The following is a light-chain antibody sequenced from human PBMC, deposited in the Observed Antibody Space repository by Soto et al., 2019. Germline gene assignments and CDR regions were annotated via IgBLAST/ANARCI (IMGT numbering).Light chain of an antibody. Sequence: DIQMIQSPSTLSASVGDRVTITCRASQSISVWLAWYQQKAGKAPNLLIYKASRLESGVPSRFSGSGSETEFTLTISGLQPGDSATYYCQQYNSYSPTFGQGTKVDIK. CDR1: QSISVW. CDR2: KAS. V-gene: IGKV1-5*03. CDR3: QQYNSYSPT. J-gene: IGKJ1*01.